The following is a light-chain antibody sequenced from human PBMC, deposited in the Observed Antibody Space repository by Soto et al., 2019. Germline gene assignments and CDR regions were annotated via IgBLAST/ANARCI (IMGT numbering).Light chain of an antibody. J-gene: IGLJ2*01. V-gene: IGLV2-14*01. CDR1: SSDVGGYNY. CDR2: EVS. Sequence: QSALTQPASVSGSPGQSITICCTGTSSDVGGYNYVSWYQQHPGKAPKLMIYEVSNRHSGVSNRFSGSKSGNTASLTISGLQAEDEADYYCSSYTSRSTVVFCGGTKLTVL. CDR3: SSYTSRSTVV.